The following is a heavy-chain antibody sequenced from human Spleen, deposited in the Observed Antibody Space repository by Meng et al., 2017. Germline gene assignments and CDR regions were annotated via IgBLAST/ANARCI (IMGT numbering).Heavy chain of an antibody. Sequence: SLKISCAASGFTFSDYYMIWIRQAPGKGLDWVSYISSSGSIIYYADSVKGRFTISRDNAKKSLYLQVNSLGAEDTAVYYCARGSPRGYYYAMDVWGQGTTVTVSS. J-gene: IGHJ6*02. CDR3: ARGSPRGYYYAMDV. CDR1: GFTFSDYY. CDR2: ISSSGSII. V-gene: IGHV3-11*01.